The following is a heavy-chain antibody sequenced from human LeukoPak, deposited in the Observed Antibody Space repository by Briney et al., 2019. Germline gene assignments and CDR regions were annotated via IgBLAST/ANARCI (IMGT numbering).Heavy chain of an antibody. CDR2: ISGSGGST. J-gene: IGHJ6*02. CDR3: AEANPRYCSGGSCDQGLYYYYYGMDV. Sequence: GGSLRLSCAASGFTFSSYAMSWVRQAPGKGLEWVSAISGSGGSTYYADSVKGRFTISRDNSKNTLYLQMNSLRAEDTAVYYCAEANPRYCSGGSCDQGLYYYYYGMDVWGQGTLVTVSS. D-gene: IGHD2-15*01. CDR1: GFTFSSYA. V-gene: IGHV3-23*01.